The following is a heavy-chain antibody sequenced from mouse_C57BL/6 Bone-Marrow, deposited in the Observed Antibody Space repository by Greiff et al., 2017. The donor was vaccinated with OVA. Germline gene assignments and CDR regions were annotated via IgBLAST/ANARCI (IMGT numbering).Heavy chain of an antibody. J-gene: IGHJ1*03. D-gene: IGHD2-2*01. V-gene: IGHV5-17*01. CDR3: ARGEVWLRRDWYFDV. Sequence: DVHLVESGGGLVKPGGSLKLSCAASGFTFSDYGMHWVRQAPEKGLEWVAYISSGSSTIYYADTVKGRFTISRDNAKNTLFLQMTSLRSEDTAMYYCARGEVWLRRDWYFDVWGTGTTVTVSS. CDR1: GFTFSDYG. CDR2: ISSGSSTI.